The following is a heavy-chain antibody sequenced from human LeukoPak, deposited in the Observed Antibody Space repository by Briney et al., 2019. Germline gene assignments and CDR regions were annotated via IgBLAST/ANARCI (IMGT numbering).Heavy chain of an antibody. V-gene: IGHV3-48*03. CDR2: ISYNGRPI. D-gene: IGHD2/OR15-2a*01. CDR3: ARDPGNNY. CDR1: GFMFSTYE. J-gene: IGHJ4*02. Sequence: GGSLRLSCAASGFMFSTYEMNWVRQAPGRGLEWLSYISYNGRPIYYADSVKGRFTISRDNAKNSLYLQMNSLRAEDTAVYYCARDPGNNYWGQGTLVTVSS.